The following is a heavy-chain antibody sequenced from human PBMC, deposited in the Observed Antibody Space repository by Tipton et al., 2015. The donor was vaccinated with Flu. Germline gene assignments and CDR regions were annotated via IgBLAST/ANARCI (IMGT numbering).Heavy chain of an antibody. Sequence: SLRLSCAASGFTFSSYGMHWVRQAPGKGLEWVAVIWYDGSNKYYADSVKGRFTISRDNSKNTLYLQMNSLRAEDTAVYYCARDSAAGMGYFDYWGQGTLVTVSS. CDR1: GFTFSSYG. J-gene: IGHJ4*02. CDR3: ARDSAAGMGYFDY. D-gene: IGHD6-13*01. V-gene: IGHV3-33*08. CDR2: IWYDGSNK.